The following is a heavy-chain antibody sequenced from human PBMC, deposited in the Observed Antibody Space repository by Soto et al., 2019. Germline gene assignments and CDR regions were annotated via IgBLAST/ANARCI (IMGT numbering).Heavy chain of an antibody. CDR2: IYHSGST. J-gene: IGHJ2*01. CDR1: GGSISSGGYS. CDR3: ARDVLVPAAPAWYFGL. V-gene: IGHV4-30-2*01. Sequence: QLQLQESGSGLVKPSQTLSLTCAVSGGSISSGGYSWSWIRQPPGKGLEWIGYIYHSGSTYYNPSLKSRVTISVDRSKNQFSLKLSSVTAADTAVYYCARDVLVPAAPAWYFGLWGRGTLVTVSS. D-gene: IGHD2-2*01.